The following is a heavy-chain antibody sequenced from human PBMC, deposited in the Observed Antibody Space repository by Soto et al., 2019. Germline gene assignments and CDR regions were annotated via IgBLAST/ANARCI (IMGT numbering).Heavy chain of an antibody. V-gene: IGHV4-31*03. CDR1: GGSISGGTYY. CDR3: ARGDWPTQMVV. CDR2: IYFSGST. Sequence: QVQLQESGPGLVKPSQTLSLTCTVSGGSISGGTYYWSWIRQPPGQGLEWIGYIYFSGSTYYNPSLKSRVIISVDTSKNHFSLRLSSVTAADTAVYYCARGDWPTQMVVWGQGTTVTVSS. D-gene: IGHD2-21*01. J-gene: IGHJ6*02.